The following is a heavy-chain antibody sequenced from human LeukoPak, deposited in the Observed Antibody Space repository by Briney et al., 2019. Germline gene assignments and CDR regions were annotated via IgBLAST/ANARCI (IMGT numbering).Heavy chain of an antibody. Sequence: GGSLRLSCAASGFTFNSYSINWVRQAPGKGLEWVSSISRSGSYRNYADSVKGRFTISRDNAKNSLYLQMNSLRAEDTAVYYCTELGITMIGGVWGKGTTVTISS. CDR2: ISRSGSYR. V-gene: IGHV3-21*01. CDR1: GFTFNSYS. J-gene: IGHJ6*04. CDR3: TELGITMIGGV. D-gene: IGHD3-10*02.